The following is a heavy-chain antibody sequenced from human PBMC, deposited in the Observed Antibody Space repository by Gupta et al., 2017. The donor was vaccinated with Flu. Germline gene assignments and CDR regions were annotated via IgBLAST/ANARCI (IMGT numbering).Heavy chain of an antibody. Sequence: QVQLQQWGAGLLKPSETLSLTCAVYGGSFSGYYWSWIRQSPGEGLEWIGEVNHSGSTNYNPSLTSRVSISTDTSKNQFSLKLTSVTAADTALYYCAGGSYLYDPPFDYWGQVTLVTVSS. D-gene: IGHD3-22*01. J-gene: IGHJ4*02. CDR1: GGSFSGYY. V-gene: IGHV4-34*02. CDR2: VNHSGST. CDR3: AGGSYLYDPPFDY.